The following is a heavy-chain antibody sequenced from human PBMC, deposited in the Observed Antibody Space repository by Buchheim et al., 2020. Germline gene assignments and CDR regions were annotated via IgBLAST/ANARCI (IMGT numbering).Heavy chain of an antibody. J-gene: IGHJ6*02. CDR2: INPNSGGT. CDR1: GYTFTGYY. D-gene: IGHD1-1*01. Sequence: QVQLVQSGAEVKKPGASVKLSCKASGYTFTGYYMHWVRQAPGQGLEWMGWINPNSGGTNYAQKFQGRVTMTRDTSISTAYMELSKLRSDDTAVDYCARARLEWTNDFYYYGMDVWGQGTT. V-gene: IGHV1-2*02. CDR3: ARARLEWTNDFYYYGMDV.